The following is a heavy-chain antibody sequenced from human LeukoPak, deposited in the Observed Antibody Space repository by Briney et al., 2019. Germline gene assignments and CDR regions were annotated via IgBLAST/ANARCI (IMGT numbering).Heavy chain of an antibody. CDR2: IIPILGIA. V-gene: IGHV1-69*02. Sequence: SVKVSCKASGGTFSSYTISWVRQAPGQGLEWMGRIIPILGIANYAQKFQGRVTITAGKSTSTAYMELSSLRSEDTAVYYCARESIAVAGSFDYWGQGTLVTVSS. J-gene: IGHJ4*02. D-gene: IGHD6-19*01. CDR1: GGTFSSYT. CDR3: ARESIAVAGSFDY.